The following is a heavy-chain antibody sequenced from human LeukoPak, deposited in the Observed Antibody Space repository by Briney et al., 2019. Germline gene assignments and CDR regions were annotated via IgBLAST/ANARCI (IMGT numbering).Heavy chain of an antibody. D-gene: IGHD3-3*01. CDR2: ISGSGGST. CDR1: GFTLSSYA. J-gene: IGHJ6*03. Sequence: GRSLRLSCAASGFTLSSYAMSWVRQAPGKGLEWVSAISGSGGSTYFEDSVKGRFTISRDNSKNTLYLQMDILRADDTAVYYCAKGAGCDFWSGGYYYYMDVWGKGTTVTVSS. V-gene: IGHV3-23*01. CDR3: AKGAGCDFWSGGYYYYMDV.